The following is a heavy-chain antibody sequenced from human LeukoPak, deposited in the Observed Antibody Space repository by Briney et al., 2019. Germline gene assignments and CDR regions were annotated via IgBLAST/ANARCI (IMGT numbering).Heavy chain of an antibody. D-gene: IGHD2-2*01. CDR1: GGSISSGDYY. CDR3: AREIGSTPARDY. CDR2: IYYSGST. V-gene: IGHV4-30-4*01. Sequence: SETLSLTCTVSGGSISSGDYYWSWIRQPPGKGLEWIGYIYYSGSTYYNPSLKSRVTISVDTSKNQFSLKLSPVTAADTAVYYCAREIGSTPARDYWGQGTLVTVSS. J-gene: IGHJ4*02.